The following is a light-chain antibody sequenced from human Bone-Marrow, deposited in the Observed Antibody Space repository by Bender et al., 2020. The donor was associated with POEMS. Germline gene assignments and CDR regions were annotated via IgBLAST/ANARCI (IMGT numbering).Light chain of an antibody. CDR1: ALPNQF. V-gene: IGLV3-25*03. CDR3: QSTDSSGTYQV. CDR2: KDN. Sequence: SYELTQPPSVSVSPGQTATITCSGDALPNQFAFWYQQRPGQAPVMVIYKDNERPSGIPERFSGSSSGTTVTLTISGVQPEDEADYYCQSTDSSGTYQVFGGGTKLTVV. J-gene: IGLJ3*02.